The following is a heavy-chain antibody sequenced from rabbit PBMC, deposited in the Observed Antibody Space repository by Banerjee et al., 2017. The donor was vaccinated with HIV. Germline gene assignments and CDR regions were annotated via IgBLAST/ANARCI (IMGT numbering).Heavy chain of an antibody. V-gene: IGHV1S43*01. CDR1: GIDFSSYYY. J-gene: IGHJ4*01. CDR2: IYTGSGIS. Sequence: QEQLVESGGGLVQPEGSLTLTCKASGIDFSSYYYMCWVRQAPGKGLEWIGCIYTGSGISYYASWVNGRFTISRSTSLNTVTLQLNSLTAADTATYFCARGAAAYRGLDLWGPGTLVTVS. D-gene: IGHD7-1*01. CDR3: ARGAAAYRGLDL.